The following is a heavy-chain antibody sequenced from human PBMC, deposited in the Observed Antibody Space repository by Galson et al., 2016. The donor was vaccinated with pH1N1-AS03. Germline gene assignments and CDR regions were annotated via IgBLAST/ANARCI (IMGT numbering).Heavy chain of an antibody. J-gene: IGHJ3*02. CDR1: GFTFSHYS. Sequence: SLRLSCAASGFTFSHYSMSWVRQAPGKGLEWVSSISGSSSYIYYADSVKGRFTISRYNAKNTGYLQMNSLRAEDTAVYYCAKDSNEYCSGGNCLAFDIWGQGAVVAVSS. CDR2: ISGSSSYI. V-gene: IGHV3-21*01. CDR3: AKDSNEYCSGGNCLAFDI. D-gene: IGHD2-15*01.